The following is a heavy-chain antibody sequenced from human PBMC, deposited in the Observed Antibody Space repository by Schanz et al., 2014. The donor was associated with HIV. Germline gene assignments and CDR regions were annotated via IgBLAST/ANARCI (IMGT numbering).Heavy chain of an antibody. CDR3: AASMYNGSYGTHYYFDL. V-gene: IGHV1-69*01. CDR1: GGIFSYHA. CDR2: IIPIFATP. Sequence: QVQLVQSGAEVKKPGTSVTVSCKASGGIFSYHAINWVRQAPGQGLEWMGGIIPIFATPNYAQKFQGRLTITADESTGTAYMDLTSLRYEDTALYYCAASMYNGSYGTHYYFDLWGRGTLVTVSS. J-gene: IGHJ2*01. D-gene: IGHD1-26*01.